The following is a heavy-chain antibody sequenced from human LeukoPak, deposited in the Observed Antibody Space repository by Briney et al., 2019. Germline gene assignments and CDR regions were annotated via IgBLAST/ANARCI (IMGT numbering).Heavy chain of an antibody. Sequence: ASVKVSCKASGYTFTSYGISWVRQAPGQGLEWMGWISAYNGNTNYAQKLQGRVTMTTDTSTSTAYMELRSLRSDDTAVYYCARVGDVDTAMVTFLDYWGQGTLVTVSS. CDR3: ARVGDVDTAMVTFLDY. J-gene: IGHJ4*02. V-gene: IGHV1-18*01. CDR2: ISAYNGNT. CDR1: GYTFTSYG. D-gene: IGHD5-18*01.